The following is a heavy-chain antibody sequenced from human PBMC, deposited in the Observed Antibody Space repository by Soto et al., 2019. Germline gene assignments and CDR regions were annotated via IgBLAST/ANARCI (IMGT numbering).Heavy chain of an antibody. J-gene: IGHJ4*02. V-gene: IGHV3-30-3*01. CDR2: ISYDGSNK. Sequence: QVQLVEPGGGVVQPGRSLRLSCAASGFTFSSYAMHWVRQAPGKGLEWVAVISYDGSNKYYADSVKGRFTISRDNSKNTLYLQMNSLRAEDTAVYYCARDPQSAARPRAYFDYWGQGTLVTVSS. CDR1: GFTFSSYA. CDR3: ARDPQSAARPRAYFDY. D-gene: IGHD6-6*01.